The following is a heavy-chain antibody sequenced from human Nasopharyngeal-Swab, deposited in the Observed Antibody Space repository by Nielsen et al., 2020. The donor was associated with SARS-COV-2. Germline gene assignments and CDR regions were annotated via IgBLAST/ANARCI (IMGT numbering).Heavy chain of an antibody. CDR2: ISWNSGSI. CDR1: GFTFDDYA. D-gene: IGHD6-19*01. CDR3: AKEVFFIAVAGTNKYFDY. Sequence: SLKISCAASGFTFDDYAMHWVRQAPGKGLEWVSGISWNSGSIGYADSVKGRFTIYRDNAKNSLYLQMNSLSAEDTALYYCAKEVFFIAVAGTNKYFDYWGQGTLVTVSS. J-gene: IGHJ4*02. V-gene: IGHV3-9*01.